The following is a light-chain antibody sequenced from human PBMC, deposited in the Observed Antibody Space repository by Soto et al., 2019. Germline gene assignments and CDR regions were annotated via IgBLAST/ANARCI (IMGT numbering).Light chain of an antibody. V-gene: IGKV1-39*01. CDR2: SAS. CDR1: QSINNY. Sequence: DIQMTPSPSSLSASVGDRVTITCRASQSINNYLNWYQQKPGKAPKLLIYSASSLQSGVPSRFSGSGSGTDFTLTIAGLQPEDSASYFCQQSITAPLTFGGGTKVEIK. CDR3: QQSITAPLT. J-gene: IGKJ4*01.